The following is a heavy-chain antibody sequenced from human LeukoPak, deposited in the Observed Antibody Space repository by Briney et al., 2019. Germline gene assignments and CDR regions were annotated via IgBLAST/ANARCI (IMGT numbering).Heavy chain of an antibody. V-gene: IGHV3-30-3*01. J-gene: IGHJ3*01. Sequence: GGSLRLSCAASGFIFNNYAMHWVRQAPGKGLEWVAVISYDGSYKYYADSVKGRFTISRDNSKNTLYLQMNTLRAEDTAVYYCARGYRIVDLFCALLWGQGTMVTVS. D-gene: IGHD1-26*01. CDR3: ARGYRIVDLFCALL. CDR2: ISYDGSYK. CDR1: GFIFNNYA.